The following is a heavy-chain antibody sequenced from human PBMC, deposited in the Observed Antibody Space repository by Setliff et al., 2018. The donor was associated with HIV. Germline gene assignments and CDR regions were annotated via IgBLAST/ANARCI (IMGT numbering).Heavy chain of an antibody. D-gene: IGHD2-21*01. Sequence: SETLSLTCTVSGGYIISGSYYWSWVRQPAGRGLEWIGRIQTSGMTSYNPSLKSRVTISVDTTNNQLSLKLDSVTAADTATYYCARVPVAGANWFDPWGLGTLVTVSS. J-gene: IGHJ5*02. CDR2: IQTSGMT. V-gene: IGHV4-61*02. CDR3: ARVPVAGANWFDP. CDR1: GGYIISGSYY.